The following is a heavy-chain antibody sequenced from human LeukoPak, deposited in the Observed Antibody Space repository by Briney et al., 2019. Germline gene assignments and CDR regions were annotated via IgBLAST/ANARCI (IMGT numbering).Heavy chain of an antibody. Sequence: GTLRLSCAASGFTFSSYGMSWVRQAPGKGLEWIGEINHSGSTNYNPSLKSRVTISVDTSKNQFSLKLSSVTAADTAVYYCARDRTRYSSGPYYFDYWGQGTLVTVSS. D-gene: IGHD6-19*01. CDR2: INHSGST. V-gene: IGHV4-34*01. CDR1: GFTFSSYG. CDR3: ARDRTRYSSGPYYFDY. J-gene: IGHJ4*02.